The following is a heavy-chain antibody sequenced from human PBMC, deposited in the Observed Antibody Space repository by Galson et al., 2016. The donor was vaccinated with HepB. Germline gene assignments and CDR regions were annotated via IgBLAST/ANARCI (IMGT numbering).Heavy chain of an antibody. J-gene: IGHJ4*02. CDR3: AREGGQQLAPFDY. D-gene: IGHD6-13*01. CDR2: IIPIFGTA. CDR1: GGTFSSYA. Sequence: SVKVSCKASGGTFSSYAISWVRQAPGQGLEWMGGIIPIFGTANYAQKFQGRVTITADESTSTAYMELSSLRSEDTAVYYCAREGGQQLAPFDYWGQGTLVTVSS. V-gene: IGHV1-69*13.